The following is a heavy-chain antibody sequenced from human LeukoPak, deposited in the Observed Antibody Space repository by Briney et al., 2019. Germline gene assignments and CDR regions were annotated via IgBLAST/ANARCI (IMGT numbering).Heavy chain of an antibody. Sequence: GGSLRLSCAASGFTFSDYYMSWIRQAPGKGREWVSYISSSGSTIYYADSVKGRFTISGDNAKNSLYLQMNSLRAEDTAVYYCASGIVGATRYAFDIWGQGTMVTVSS. CDR3: ASGIVGATRYAFDI. V-gene: IGHV3-11*04. J-gene: IGHJ3*02. CDR1: GFTFSDYY. D-gene: IGHD1-26*01. CDR2: ISSSGSTI.